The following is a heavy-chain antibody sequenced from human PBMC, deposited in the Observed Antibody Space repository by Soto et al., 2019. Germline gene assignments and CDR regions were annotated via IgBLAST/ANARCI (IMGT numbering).Heavy chain of an antibody. D-gene: IGHD2-15*01. J-gene: IGHJ4*02. CDR1: GFILSNHG. CDR3: TKDLRRYCGGSSCSFDS. Sequence: VQLDESGGGVVQPGRSLRLSCAASGFILSNHGMHWVSQAPCRGLEWVAVISWDGSDEYYADSVKGRFIICRDNSKNTLYLQMNSLRVEDTAMYYCTKDLRRYCGGSSCSFDSWGQGTLVTVSS. V-gene: IGHV3-30*18. CDR2: ISWDGSDE.